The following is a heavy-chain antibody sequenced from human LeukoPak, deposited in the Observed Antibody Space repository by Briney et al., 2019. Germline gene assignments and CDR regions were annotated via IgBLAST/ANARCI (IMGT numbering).Heavy chain of an antibody. CDR3: ARVSGGSTYYYYYGMDV. CDR1: GGSFSGYY. D-gene: IGHD2-15*01. J-gene: IGHJ6*02. Sequence: SETLSLTCAVYGGSFSGYYWSWLRQPPGKGLEWIGEINHSGSTNYNPSLKSRVTISVDTSKNQFSLKLSSVTAADTAVYYCARVSGGSTYYYYYGMDVWGQGTTVTVSS. V-gene: IGHV4-34*01. CDR2: INHSGST.